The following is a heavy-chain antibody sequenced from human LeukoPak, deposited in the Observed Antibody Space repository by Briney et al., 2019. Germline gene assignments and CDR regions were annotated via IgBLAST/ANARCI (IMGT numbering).Heavy chain of an antibody. J-gene: IGHJ5*02. Sequence: PSETLSLTCAVSGASISSSNWWSWIRPPPGKGLEWIGSIYYSGSTYYNPSLKSRVTISVDTSKNQFSLKLSSVTAADTAVYYCARDENGYVWGSFRAWGQGTLVTVSS. V-gene: IGHV4-4*02. D-gene: IGHD3-16*02. CDR1: GASISSSNW. CDR2: IYYSGST. CDR3: ARDENGYVWGSFRA.